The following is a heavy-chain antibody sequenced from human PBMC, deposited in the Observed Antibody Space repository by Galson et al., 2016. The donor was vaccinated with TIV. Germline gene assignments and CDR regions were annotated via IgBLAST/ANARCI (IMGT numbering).Heavy chain of an antibody. D-gene: IGHD4-11*01. V-gene: IGHV1-69*13. CDR1: GGTFSSYV. CDR3: AKDRTTAFDTHYSYYGMDV. Sequence: SVKVSCKASGGTFSSYVIKWVRQAPGQGLEWMGEIIPMFGTANYAQKFQGRVTITADESTSTAYMELSSLRSEDTAVYYCAKDRTTAFDTHYSYYGMDVWGQGTPVTVSS. J-gene: IGHJ6*02. CDR2: IIPMFGTA.